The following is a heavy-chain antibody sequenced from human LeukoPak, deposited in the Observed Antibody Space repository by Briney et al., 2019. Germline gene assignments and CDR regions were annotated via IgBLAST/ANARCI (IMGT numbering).Heavy chain of an antibody. Sequence: SQTLSLTCSVSGASITSAYNYWSWIRQPAGEGLEWIGRIYDGGTTDYNPSLGGRVTMSLDTSDNEFSLRLRYVPPADTAVYYCARNGAVTSFDYWGQGILVTVS. CDR1: GASITSAYNY. CDR3: ARNGAVTSFDY. J-gene: IGHJ4*02. CDR2: IYDGGTT. V-gene: IGHV4-61*02. D-gene: IGHD3-3*01.